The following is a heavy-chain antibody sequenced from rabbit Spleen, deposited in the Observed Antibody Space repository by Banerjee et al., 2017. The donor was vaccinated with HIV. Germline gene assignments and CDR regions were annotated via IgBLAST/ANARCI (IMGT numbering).Heavy chain of an antibody. CDR2: INVATGKP. V-gene: IGHV1S45*01. CDR1: GFSFGDRDV. D-gene: IGHD1-1*01. Sequence: QEQLVESGGGLVQPEGSLTLTCTASGFSFGDRDVMCWVRQAPGKGLEWIACINVATGKPVYATWAKGRFTISRTSSTTVTLRMTGLTAADTATYFCARDLVGVIGWNFYLWGPGTLVTVS. CDR3: ARDLVGVIGWNFYL. J-gene: IGHJ4*01.